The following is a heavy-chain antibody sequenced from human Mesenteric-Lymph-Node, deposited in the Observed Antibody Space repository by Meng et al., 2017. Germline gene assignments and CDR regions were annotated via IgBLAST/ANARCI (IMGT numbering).Heavy chain of an antibody. Sequence: GESLKISCAASGFTFSSYAMSWVRQAPGKGLEWVSAISGSGGSTYYADPVKGRFTISRDNSKNTLYLQMSSLGAEDTAVYCCATYGSGSYFGYPYWGQGTLVTVSS. V-gene: IGHV3-23*01. CDR3: ATYGSGSYFGYPY. CDR1: GFTFSSYA. J-gene: IGHJ4*02. D-gene: IGHD3-10*01. CDR2: ISGSGGST.